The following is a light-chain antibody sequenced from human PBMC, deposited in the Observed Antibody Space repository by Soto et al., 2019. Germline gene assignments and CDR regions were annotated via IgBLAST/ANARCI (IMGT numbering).Light chain of an antibody. CDR1: QGVRKY. V-gene: IGKV3-11*01. J-gene: IGKJ4*01. CDR3: LQRSEWPLT. CDR2: DGS. Sequence: EIVLTQSPATLSLSPGERATLSCRASQGVRKYLVWYQHKPGQAPRLLMYDGSKRATGTPARFSGSGSETDFTLTISSLEPEDYAVYYCLQRSEWPLTFGGGTKVEI.